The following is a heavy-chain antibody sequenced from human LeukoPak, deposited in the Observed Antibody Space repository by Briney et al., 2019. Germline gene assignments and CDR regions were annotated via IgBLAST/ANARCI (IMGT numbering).Heavy chain of an antibody. J-gene: IGHJ6*02. CDR2: ISSRSESK. CDR1: GFTFSSYG. Sequence: PGRSLRLSCAASGFTFSSYGMHWVRQAPGKGLQWVAYISSRSESKYYAASVKGRFTISRDNARNSLYLQMNSMRDDDTAVYYCARVWQLGVWGQGTAVTVSS. V-gene: IGHV3-48*02. D-gene: IGHD3-10*01. CDR3: ARVWQLGV.